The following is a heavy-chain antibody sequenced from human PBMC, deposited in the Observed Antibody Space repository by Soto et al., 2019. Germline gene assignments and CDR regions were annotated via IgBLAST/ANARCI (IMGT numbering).Heavy chain of an antibody. V-gene: IGHV3-7*01. CDR1: GFTFSSYW. CDR3: ARIGGYSYGPGAFDI. Sequence: GGSLRLSCAASGFTFSSYWMSWVRQAPGKGLEWVANIKQDGSEKYYVDSVKGRFTISRDNAKNSLYLQMNSLRAEDTAVYYCARIGGYSYGPGAFDIWGQGTMVTVSS. J-gene: IGHJ3*02. D-gene: IGHD5-18*01. CDR2: IKQDGSEK.